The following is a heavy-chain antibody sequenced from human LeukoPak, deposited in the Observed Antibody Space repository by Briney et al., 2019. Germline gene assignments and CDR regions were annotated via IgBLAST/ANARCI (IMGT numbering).Heavy chain of an antibody. CDR2: ISGSGGST. V-gene: IGHV3-23*01. CDR1: GFTFSSYA. D-gene: IGHD5-18*01. CDR3: AKGYSYATRPFWDY. J-gene: IGHJ4*02. Sequence: PGGSLRLSCAASGFTFSSYAMSWVRQAPGKGLEWVSAISGSGGSTYYADSVKGRFTISRDNSKNTLYLQMNSLRAEDTAVYYCAKGYSYATRPFWDYWGQGTVVTVSS.